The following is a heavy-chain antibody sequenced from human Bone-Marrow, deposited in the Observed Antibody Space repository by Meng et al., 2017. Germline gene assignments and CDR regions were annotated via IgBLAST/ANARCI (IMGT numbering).Heavy chain of an antibody. D-gene: IGHD3-3*01. CDR3: ARGRDYDFWSGSYYYGMDV. CDR1: GYTLTELS. V-gene: IGHV1-24*01. Sequence: ASVKVSCKVSGYTLTELSMHWVRQAPGKGLEWMGGFDPEDGETIYAQKFQGRVTMTEDTSTDTAYMELSSLRSEDTAVYYCARGRDYDFWSGSYYYGMDVWGQGTTVTVSS. J-gene: IGHJ6*02. CDR2: FDPEDGET.